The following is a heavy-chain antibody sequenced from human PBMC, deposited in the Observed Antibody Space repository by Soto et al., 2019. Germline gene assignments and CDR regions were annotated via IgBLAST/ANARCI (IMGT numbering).Heavy chain of an antibody. CDR3: VKGTAGAVDH. Sequence: EVQLVESGGGFVQHGRSLDRACAASGFTFDDYAISWVRQAPGKGLERGSGISWNSVFLGYADSVKGRFTISRDNAKNSLYLQMNSLRPEDTALYYCVKGTAGAVDHWGQATLLTVSS. J-gene: IGHJ4*02. CDR1: GFTFDDYA. CDR2: ISWNSVFL. V-gene: IGHV3-9*01. D-gene: IGHD6-19*01.